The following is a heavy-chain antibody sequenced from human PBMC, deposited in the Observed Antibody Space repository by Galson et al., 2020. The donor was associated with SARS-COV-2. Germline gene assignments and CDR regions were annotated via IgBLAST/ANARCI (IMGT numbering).Heavy chain of an antibody. J-gene: IGHJ4*02. CDR3: AREEHFFVVVTATRMCYFDY. D-gene: IGHD2-21*02. Sequence: SQTLSLTCAVYGGSFSGHYWRLIRQPPGTGLVWIGEINSSGSTNYNPSLKRRHTISVDTSKNHFSLKLSSVTAADTAVYYCAREEHFFVVVTATRMCYFDYWGRGTLATVSS. CDR2: INSSGST. CDR1: GGSFSGHY. V-gene: IGHV4-34*01.